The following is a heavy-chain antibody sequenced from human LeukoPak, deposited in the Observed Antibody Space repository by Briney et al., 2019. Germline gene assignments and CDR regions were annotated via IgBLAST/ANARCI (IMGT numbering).Heavy chain of an antibody. CDR3: ARRFGEFTYYFDY. D-gene: IGHD3-10*01. CDR2: IYHSGST. Sequence: PSETLSLTCAVSGGSISSSNWWSWVRQPPGKGLGWIGEIYHSGSTNYNPSLKSRVTISVDTSKNQFSLKLSSVTAADTAVYYCARRFGEFTYYFDYWGQGTLVTVSS. V-gene: IGHV4-4*02. CDR1: GGSISSSNW. J-gene: IGHJ4*02.